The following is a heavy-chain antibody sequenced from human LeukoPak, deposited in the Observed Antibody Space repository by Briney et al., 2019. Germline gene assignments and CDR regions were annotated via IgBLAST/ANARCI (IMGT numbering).Heavy chain of an antibody. J-gene: IGHJ3*02. Sequence: KPSETLSLTCTVSGGSISSSSYYWGWIRQPPGKGLEWSGSTYYSGSTYYNPSLKSRVTISVDTSKNQFSLKLSSVTAADTAVYYCARRVIGGWYDAFDIWGQGTMVTVSS. CDR2: TYYSGST. D-gene: IGHD6-19*01. V-gene: IGHV4-39*01. CDR1: GGSISSSSYY. CDR3: ARRVIGGWYDAFDI.